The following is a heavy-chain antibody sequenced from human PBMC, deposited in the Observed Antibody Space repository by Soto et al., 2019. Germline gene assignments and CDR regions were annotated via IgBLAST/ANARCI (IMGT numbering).Heavy chain of an antibody. CDR3: AKESQWLGIEYYYYGMDV. Sequence: GGSLRLSCAASGFTFSSYGMHWVRQAPGKGLEWVAVISYDGSNKYYADSVKGRFTISRDNSKNTLYLQMNSLRAEDTAVYYCAKESQWLGIEYYYYGMDVWGQGTTVTVSS. CDR1: GFTFSSYG. J-gene: IGHJ6*02. CDR2: ISYDGSNK. D-gene: IGHD6-19*01. V-gene: IGHV3-30*18.